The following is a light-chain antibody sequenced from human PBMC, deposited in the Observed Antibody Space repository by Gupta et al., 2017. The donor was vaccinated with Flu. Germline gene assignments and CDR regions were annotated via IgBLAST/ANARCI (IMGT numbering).Light chain of an antibody. Sequence: QSALTQPASVSGSPRQSITISCTGTSSDVGADHYVSWYQQHPGKAPNLMIYGVSKRTAGIAGCFSGSKSGDTASLTISARTEEDEADYYATSDTTSDNRVFGGGTKLTVL. J-gene: IGLJ3*02. CDR1: SSDVGADHY. CDR2: GVS. CDR3: TSDTTSDNRV. V-gene: IGLV2-14*01.